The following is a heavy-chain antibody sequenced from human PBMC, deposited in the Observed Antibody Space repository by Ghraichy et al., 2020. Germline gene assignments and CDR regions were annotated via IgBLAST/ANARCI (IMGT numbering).Heavy chain of an antibody. CDR1: GFTFSSYW. Sequence: SCAASGFTFSSYWMTWVRQAPGKGLEWVAIMKEEGSEKSYVDSVKGRFTISRDNAKNSLYLQMNSLRAEDTAVYYCAGGSGWIFDHWGQGTLVTVSS. J-gene: IGHJ4*02. CDR2: MKEEGSEK. D-gene: IGHD6-19*01. V-gene: IGHV3-7*01. CDR3: AGGSGWIFDH.